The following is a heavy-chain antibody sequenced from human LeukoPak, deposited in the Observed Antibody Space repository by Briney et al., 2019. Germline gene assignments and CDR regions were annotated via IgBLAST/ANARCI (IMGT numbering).Heavy chain of an antibody. CDR2: ISYDGSEK. V-gene: IGHV3-30*04. CDR1: GFTFSSYA. J-gene: IGHJ4*02. D-gene: IGHD1-26*01. CDR3: ARRIGSYGYFDY. Sequence: GGSLRLSCAASGFTFSSYAVHWVRQAPGKGLEWVAVISYDGSEKYYADSVKGRFTISRDNSKNTLFLQMSSLRAEDTAVYYCARRIGSYGYFDYWGQGTLVTVSS.